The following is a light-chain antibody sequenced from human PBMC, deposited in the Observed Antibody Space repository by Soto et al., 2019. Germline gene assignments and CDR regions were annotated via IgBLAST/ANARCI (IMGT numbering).Light chain of an antibody. V-gene: IGKV3-11*01. CDR3: QQRSNWPIT. J-gene: IGKJ5*01. CDR2: DAS. CDR1: QSVSSNS. Sequence: EIVLTQSPVTLSLSPGERDTLSCRASQSVSSNSLAWYQQKPGQAPRLLIFDASNRATGIPARFSGSGSGTDFTLTISSLEPEDFAVYYCQQRSNWPITFGQGTRLEIK.